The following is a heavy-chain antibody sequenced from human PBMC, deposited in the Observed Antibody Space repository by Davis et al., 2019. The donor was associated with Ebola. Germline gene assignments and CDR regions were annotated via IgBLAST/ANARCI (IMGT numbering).Heavy chain of an antibody. CDR1: GYTFTSYY. Sequence: ASVKVSCKASGYTFTSYYMHWVRQAPGQGLEWMGIINPSGGSTSYAQKFQGRVTMTRDTSISTAYMELSSLRSADTAVYYCARDLERRDGSSWSYYYYYMDVWGKGTTVTVSS. V-gene: IGHV1-46*01. D-gene: IGHD6-13*01. J-gene: IGHJ6*03. CDR3: ARDLERRDGSSWSYYYYYMDV. CDR2: INPSGGST.